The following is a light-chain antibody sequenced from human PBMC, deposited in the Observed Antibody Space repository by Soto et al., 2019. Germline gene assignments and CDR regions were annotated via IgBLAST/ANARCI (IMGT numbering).Light chain of an antibody. V-gene: IGKV2-30*02. CDR1: QSLVHSDGIAY. CDR2: KVS. CDR3: MQGTHWPIT. J-gene: IGKJ5*01. Sequence: DVVMTQSPLSLPVTRGQPASSSCRSNQSLVHSDGIAYFSWFQQRPGRSPRRLIYKVSNRDSGVPARFSGSGSGTDFALKISRVEAEDVGVYYCMQGTHWPITFGQGTRLEIK.